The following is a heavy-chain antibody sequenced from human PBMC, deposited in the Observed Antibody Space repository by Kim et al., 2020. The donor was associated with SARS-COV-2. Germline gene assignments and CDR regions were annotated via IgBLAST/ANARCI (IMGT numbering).Heavy chain of an antibody. V-gene: IGHV3-49*03. CDR1: GLNFGDYA. J-gene: IGHJ4*02. CDR2: IRSKRYGETT. D-gene: IGHD3-22*01. CDR3: TSGPYYYDSAAYYHDY. Sequence: GGSLRLSCTTSGLNFGDYAMSWFRQAPGKGLEWVAFIRSKRYGETTEYAASVKDRFTISRDDSKRIAYLQMNGLKTEDTAVYYCTSGPYYYDSAAYYHDYWGQGTLVTSPQ.